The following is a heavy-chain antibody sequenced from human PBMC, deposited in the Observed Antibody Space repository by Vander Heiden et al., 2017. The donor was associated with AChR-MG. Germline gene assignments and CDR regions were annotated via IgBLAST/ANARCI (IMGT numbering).Heavy chain of an antibody. CDR2: IYSGGST. CDR1: GFIVSSNY. J-gene: IGHJ2*01. Sequence: EVQLVESGGGLIQPGGSLRLSCAASGFIVSSNYLSWWRRAPGKGLGWVSVIYSGGSTYYADSVKGRFTISRDNSKNTLYLQMNSLRAEDTAVYYCARGSVWDYWYFDLWDRGTLVTVSS. CDR3: ARGSVWDYWYFDL. V-gene: IGHV3-53*01. D-gene: IGHD1-26*01.